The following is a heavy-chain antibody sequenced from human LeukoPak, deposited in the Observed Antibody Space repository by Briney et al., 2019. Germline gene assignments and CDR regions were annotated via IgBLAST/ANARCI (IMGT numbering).Heavy chain of an antibody. J-gene: IGHJ4*02. CDR2: FDPEEGET. Sequence: GAAVKVSCMVSVYTLTELFMHGVRPAPQRGGEWMGGFDPEEGETIYTQKLQGRDTLTQDTSTDTAYMELSSLGSEDTAVYYCAAVFGKWSTGDYFDYSGQGTPVSVSS. D-gene: IGHD3-10*02. V-gene: IGHV1-24*01. CDR3: AAVFGKWSTGDYFDY. CDR1: VYTLTELF.